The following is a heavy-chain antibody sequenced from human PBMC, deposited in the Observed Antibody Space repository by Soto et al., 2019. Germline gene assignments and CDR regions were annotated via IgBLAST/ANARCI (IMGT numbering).Heavy chain of an antibody. CDR1: GFTFNNYA. CDR3: AKDRLAGNFDY. Sequence: EVQLLDSGGGLVQPGGSLGLSCAASGFTFNNYAMNWVRQAPGMGLEWVATISNTGGGTYYADSVKGRFTISRDNSKNTLYLPMRCLRVEDTAVYYCAKDRLAGNFDYWGQGTQVTVSS. J-gene: IGHJ4*02. CDR2: ISNTGGGT. V-gene: IGHV3-23*01.